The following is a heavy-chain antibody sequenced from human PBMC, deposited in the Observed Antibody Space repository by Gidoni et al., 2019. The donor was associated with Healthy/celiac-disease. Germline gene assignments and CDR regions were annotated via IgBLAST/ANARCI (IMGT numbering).Heavy chain of an antibody. D-gene: IGHD1-26*01. J-gene: IGHJ6*02. CDR1: GFTFSSYG. CDR2: IWYDGSNK. CDR3: ARAVGATLCMDV. Sequence: QVQLVESGGGVVQPGRSLRLSCAASGFTFSSYGMHWVRQAPGKGLEWVAVIWYDGSNKYYADSVKGRFTISRDNSKNTLYLQMNSLRAEDTAVYYCARAVGATLCMDVWGQGTTVTVSS. V-gene: IGHV3-33*01.